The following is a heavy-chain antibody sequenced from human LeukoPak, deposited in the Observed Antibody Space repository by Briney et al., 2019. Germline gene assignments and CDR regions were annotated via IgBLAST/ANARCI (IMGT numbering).Heavy chain of an antibody. Sequence: GGSLRLSCAASGFTFSSYSMNWVRQAPGKGLEWVSSISSSSSYIYYADSVKGRFTISGDNAKNSLYLQMNSLRAEDTAVYYCARGSGVRIELDYWGQGTLVTVSS. D-gene: IGHD3-10*01. V-gene: IGHV3-21*01. CDR2: ISSSSSYI. CDR1: GFTFSSYS. J-gene: IGHJ4*02. CDR3: ARGSGVRIELDY.